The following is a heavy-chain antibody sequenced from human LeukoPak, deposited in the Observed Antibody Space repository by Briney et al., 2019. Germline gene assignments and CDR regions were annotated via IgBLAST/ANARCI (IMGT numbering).Heavy chain of an antibody. Sequence: SETLSLTCAVYGGSFSGYYWSWIRQPPGKGLEWIGEINHSGSTYYNPSLKSRVTISVDRSKNQLSLKLSSVTAADTAVYYCARADNYYDSSGYYSLWFDPWGQGTLVTVSS. J-gene: IGHJ5*02. CDR1: GGSFSGYY. CDR2: INHSGST. D-gene: IGHD3-22*01. CDR3: ARADNYYDSSGYYSLWFDP. V-gene: IGHV4-34*01.